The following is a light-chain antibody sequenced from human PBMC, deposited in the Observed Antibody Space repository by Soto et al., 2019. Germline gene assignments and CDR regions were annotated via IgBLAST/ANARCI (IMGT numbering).Light chain of an antibody. CDR2: AAS. CDR3: QQSYSSPWT. V-gene: IGKV1-39*01. CDR1: QSISNY. Sequence: DIQMTESPSSLSASVGDRVTITCRASQSISNYLNWYQQKPGKAPNLMIYAASTLQSGVPSRFSGSGSGTDVTLTISSLQAEDFATYSCQQSYSSPWTFGQGTKVDIK. J-gene: IGKJ1*01.